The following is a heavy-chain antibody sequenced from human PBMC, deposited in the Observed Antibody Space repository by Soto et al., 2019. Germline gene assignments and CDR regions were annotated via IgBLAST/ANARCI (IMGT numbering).Heavy chain of an antibody. CDR2: IHDRGST. CDR3: AGQWAAGYGAFDP. CDR1: GGSISNNRW. Sequence: QVKPQESGPGLEKPSGTLSLTCAVSGGSISNNRWWTWVRQAPGKGLAWIGEIHDRGSTNYNLSLKSRATVSIDRSKNQFSLEMRAVTAADTAVYYCAGQWAAGYGAFDPWGQGTLVTVSS. J-gene: IGHJ5*02. D-gene: IGHD3-9*01. V-gene: IGHV4-4*02.